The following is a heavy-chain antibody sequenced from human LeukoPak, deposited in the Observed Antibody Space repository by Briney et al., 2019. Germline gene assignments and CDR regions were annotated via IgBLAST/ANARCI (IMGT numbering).Heavy chain of an antibody. V-gene: IGHV3-23*01. J-gene: IGHJ1*01. CDR1: GFTFGSYG. Sequence: PGRSLRISCEASGFTFGSYGISWVRQAPGKRLEWVSFITPNADRTSYADSVEGRFTISRDNPRNTLYMQMNSLRDEDTALYYCAIMHGYYDGSGYWVQWGQGTLVTVSS. CDR3: AIMHGYYDGSGYWVQ. CDR2: ITPNADRT. D-gene: IGHD3-22*01.